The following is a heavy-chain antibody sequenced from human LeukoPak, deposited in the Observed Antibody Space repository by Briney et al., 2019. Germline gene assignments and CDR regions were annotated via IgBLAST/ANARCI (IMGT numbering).Heavy chain of an antibody. V-gene: IGHV3-23*01. J-gene: IGHJ6*03. CDR3: ARGSSSNSNFYMDV. D-gene: IGHD6-13*01. CDR1: GFTFRSYA. CDR2: ISGSGDGI. Sequence: GGSLRLSCAASGFTFRSYAMSWVRQAPGKGLEGVSTISGSGDGIYYADSVKGRFAISRDNSKNTLYLQMNRLRDEDTAVYYCARGSSSNSNFYMDVWGKGTTVTVSS.